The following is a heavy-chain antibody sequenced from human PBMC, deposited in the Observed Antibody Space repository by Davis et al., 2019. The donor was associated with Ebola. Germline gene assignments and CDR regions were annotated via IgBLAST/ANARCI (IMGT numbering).Heavy chain of an antibody. CDR1: GFTFSSYD. CDR3: AKVMVEMNTDYFDF. Sequence: GGSLRLSCAASGFTFSSYDMHWVRQATGKGLEWVSAISGSGGSTYYADSVKGRFTISRDNSKNTLYLQMNSLRAEDTARYYCAKVMVEMNTDYFDFWGQGTLVTVSS. CDR2: ISGSGGST. D-gene: IGHD4-11*01. V-gene: IGHV3-23*01. J-gene: IGHJ4*02.